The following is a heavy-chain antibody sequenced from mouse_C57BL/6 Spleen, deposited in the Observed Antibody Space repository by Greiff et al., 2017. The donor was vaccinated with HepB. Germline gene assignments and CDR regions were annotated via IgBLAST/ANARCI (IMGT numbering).Heavy chain of an antibody. CDR1: GFTFSSYA. J-gene: IGHJ1*03. D-gene: IGHD6-1*01. Sequence: EVKLVESGEGLVKPGGSLKLSCAASGFTFSSYAMSWVRQTPEKRLEWVAYISSGGDYIYYADTVKGRFTISRDNARNTLYLQMSSLKTEDTAMYYCTRVGCYTGGDSAVWGTGTTVTVSS. CDR3: TRVGCYTGGDSAV. V-gene: IGHV5-9-1*02. CDR2: ISSGGDYI.